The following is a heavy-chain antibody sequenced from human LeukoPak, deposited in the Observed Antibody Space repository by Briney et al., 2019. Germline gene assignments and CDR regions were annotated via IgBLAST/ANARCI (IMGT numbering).Heavy chain of an antibody. J-gene: IGHJ4*02. CDR2: IKQDGSEK. CDR1: GLTFSSYW. V-gene: IGHV3-7*01. Sequence: PGGSLRLSCAASGLTFSSYWMTWVRQAPGKGLEWVANIKQDGSEKHYVDSVKGRFTISRDNAKNSLYLQMNSLRAEDTAVYYCAREKTVSSSDPGGFDYWGQGTLVTVSS. CDR3: AREKTVSSSDPGGFDY. D-gene: IGHD6-6*01.